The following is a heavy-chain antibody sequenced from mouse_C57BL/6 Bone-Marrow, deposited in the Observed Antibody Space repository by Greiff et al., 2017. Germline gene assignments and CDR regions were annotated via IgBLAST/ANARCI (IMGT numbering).Heavy chain of an antibody. D-gene: IGHD1-1*01. J-gene: IGHJ1*03. CDR3: ARWDYYYYGSSYGYFDV. CDR1: GYTFTSYD. V-gene: IGHV1-85*01. Sequence: QVQLKESGPELVKPGASVKLSCKASGYTFTSYDINWVKQRPGQGLEWIGWISPRDGSTKYNEKFKGKATLTVDTSSSTAYMELHSLTSEDSAVYFCARWDYYYYGSSYGYFDVWGTGTTVTVSS. CDR2: ISPRDGST.